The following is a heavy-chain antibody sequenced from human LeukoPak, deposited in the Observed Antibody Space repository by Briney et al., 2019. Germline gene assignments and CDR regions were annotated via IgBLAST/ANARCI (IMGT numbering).Heavy chain of an antibody. CDR2: ISFDGSNE. Sequence: GRSLRLSCAASGFTFRSYGMHWVRQAPGEGLEWVALISFDGSNENYADSVKGRFTISRDSSKNTLYLQMNSLRAEDTAVYYCAKDDSSSWLFDYWGQGTLVTVSS. V-gene: IGHV3-30*18. CDR1: GFTFRSYG. D-gene: IGHD6-13*01. J-gene: IGHJ4*02. CDR3: AKDDSSSWLFDY.